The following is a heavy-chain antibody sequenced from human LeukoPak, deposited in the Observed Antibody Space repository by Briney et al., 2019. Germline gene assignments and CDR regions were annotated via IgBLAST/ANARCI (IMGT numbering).Heavy chain of an antibody. J-gene: IGHJ4*02. Sequence: GGSLRLSCAAPGFTVRNTYMNWVRQAPGKGLEWVSVIYSGGGTYYADSVKGRFTISRDNSKNTLYLQMNSLRAEDTAVYYCVRDDRRYGDYGYFDYWGQGTLVTVSS. V-gene: IGHV3-66*01. CDR3: VRDDRRYGDYGYFDY. CDR1: GFTVRNTY. CDR2: IYSGGGT. D-gene: IGHD4-17*01.